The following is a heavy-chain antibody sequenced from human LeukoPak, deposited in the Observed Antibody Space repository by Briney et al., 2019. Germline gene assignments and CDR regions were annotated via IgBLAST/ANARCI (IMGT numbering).Heavy chain of an antibody. V-gene: IGHV3-33*08. J-gene: IGHJ4*02. Sequence: GGSLRLSCAASGFTFSSYAMHWVRQAPGKGLEWVAVIWYDGSNKYYADSVKGRFTISRDNSKNTLYLQMTSLRAEDTAVYYCARDEERYSSSWYVSDYWGQGTLVTVSS. CDR2: IWYDGSNK. CDR1: GFTFSSYA. D-gene: IGHD6-13*01. CDR3: ARDEERYSSSWYVSDY.